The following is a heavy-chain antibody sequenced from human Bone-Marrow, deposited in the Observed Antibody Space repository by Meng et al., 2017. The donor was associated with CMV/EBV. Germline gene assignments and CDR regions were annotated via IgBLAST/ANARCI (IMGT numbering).Heavy chain of an antibody. V-gene: IGHV1-2*02. D-gene: IGHD6-6*01. CDR2: INPNSGGT. Sequence: KVSCKASGYTFTGYYMHWVRQAPGQGLEWMGWINPNSGGTNYAQKFQGRVTMTRDTSISTAYMELSRLRSDDTAVYYCARGRAALRGGYHYYYYGMDVWGQGTTVTVSS. J-gene: IGHJ6*02. CDR1: GYTFTGYY. CDR3: ARGRAALRGGYHYYYYGMDV.